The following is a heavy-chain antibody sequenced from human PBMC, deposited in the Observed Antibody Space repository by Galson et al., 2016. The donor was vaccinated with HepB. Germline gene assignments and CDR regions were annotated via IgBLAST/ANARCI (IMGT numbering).Heavy chain of an antibody. Sequence: SCKASGYTFLNYGISWVRQAPGQGLEWMGWISVNNGATNYVQKLQARVAMTTDTSTRTAYLELRSLRADDTAVYYCASSSRYCANGICATLDYWGQGTLVTVSS. CDR1: GYTFLNYG. D-gene: IGHD2-8*01. J-gene: IGHJ4*02. CDR3: ASSSRYCANGICATLDY. V-gene: IGHV1-18*01. CDR2: ISVNNGAT.